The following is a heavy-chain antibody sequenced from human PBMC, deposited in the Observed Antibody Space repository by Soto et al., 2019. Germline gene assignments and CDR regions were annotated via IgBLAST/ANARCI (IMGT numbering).Heavy chain of an antibody. CDR2: VSYDGSNK. Sequence: GGSLRLSCAASGFTFSSFGIHWVRQAPGKGLEWVAVVSYDGSNKYYADSVKGRFTISRDNSKNTLYLQMNSLRAEDTVVYYCSSYPEGWGSYHIRFPNFHYGMDVWGQGTTVTVSS. D-gene: IGHD3-16*02. V-gene: IGHV3-30*03. CDR1: GFTFSSFG. J-gene: IGHJ6*02. CDR3: SSYPEGWGSYHIRFPNFHYGMDV.